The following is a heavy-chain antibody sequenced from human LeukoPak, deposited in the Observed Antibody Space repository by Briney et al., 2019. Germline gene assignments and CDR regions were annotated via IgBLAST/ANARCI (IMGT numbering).Heavy chain of an antibody. CDR1: GFTFSSYW. CDR2: IKQDGSEK. Sequence: PGGSLRISCAASGFTFSSYWMSWVRQAPGKGLEWVAHIKQDGSEKYYVDSVKGRFTISRDNAKNSLYLQMNSLRAEDTAVYYCARLKGTAAAGTGGWFDPWGQGTLVTVSS. D-gene: IGHD6-13*01. J-gene: IGHJ5*02. V-gene: IGHV3-7*03. CDR3: ARLKGTAAAGTGGWFDP.